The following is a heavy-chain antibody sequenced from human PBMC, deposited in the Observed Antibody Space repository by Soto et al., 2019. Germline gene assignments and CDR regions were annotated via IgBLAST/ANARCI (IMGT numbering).Heavy chain of an antibody. CDR1: GASVSSYY. CDR2: IYYIGAY. Sequence: SDTLSLTCRVSGASVSSYYWSWVRQPPGKGLEWIGYIYYIGAYNYHPSLKSRVTISVDTSKNQFSLKLTSVTAADTAVYYCARTPETRDWLDPWGQGTLVTVSS. J-gene: IGHJ5*02. D-gene: IGHD1-7*01. CDR3: ARTPETRDWLDP. V-gene: IGHV4-59*02.